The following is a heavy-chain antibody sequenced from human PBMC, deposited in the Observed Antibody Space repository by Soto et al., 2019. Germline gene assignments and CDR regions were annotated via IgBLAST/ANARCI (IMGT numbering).Heavy chain of an antibody. V-gene: IGHV3-23*01. CDR2: ISGSGGST. Sequence: GGSLRLSCAASGFTFSSYAMSWVRQAPGKGLEWVSAISGSGGSTYYADSVKGRFTXSXENSKNTLYLQMNSLRAEDTAVYYCAKDQWPDVRSYWFDPWGQGTLVTVSS. D-gene: IGHD3-10*02. CDR1: GFTFSSYA. J-gene: IGHJ5*02. CDR3: AKDQWPDVRSYWFDP.